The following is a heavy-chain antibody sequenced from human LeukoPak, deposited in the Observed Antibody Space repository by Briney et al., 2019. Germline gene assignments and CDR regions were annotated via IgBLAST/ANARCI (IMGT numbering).Heavy chain of an antibody. Sequence: GGSLRLSCAASGFTFSSYAMSWVRQAPGKGLEWVSAISGSGGSTYYADSVEGRFTISRDNSKNTLYLQMNSLRAEDTAVYYCAKECYYDSSGNLHYWGQGTLVTVSS. J-gene: IGHJ4*02. V-gene: IGHV3-23*01. CDR1: GFTFSSYA. D-gene: IGHD3-22*01. CDR2: ISGSGGST. CDR3: AKECYYDSSGNLHY.